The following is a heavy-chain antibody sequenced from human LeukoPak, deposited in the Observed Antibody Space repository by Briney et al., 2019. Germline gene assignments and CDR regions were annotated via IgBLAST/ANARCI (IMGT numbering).Heavy chain of an antibody. CDR2: IKQDGNEK. Sequence: GGSLRLSCAASGVTSTSSWTSWGRPAPGKGLWCGANIKQDGNEKYYVDSVQGRFTICRDNAHNILYMQKNSLRAEDTAVYYCPRDTGGGYSCYDCWGQGTLVSVFS. J-gene: IGHJ4*02. CDR3: PRDTGGGYSCYDC. CDR1: GVTSTSSW. V-gene: IGHV3-7*01. D-gene: IGHD5-18*01.